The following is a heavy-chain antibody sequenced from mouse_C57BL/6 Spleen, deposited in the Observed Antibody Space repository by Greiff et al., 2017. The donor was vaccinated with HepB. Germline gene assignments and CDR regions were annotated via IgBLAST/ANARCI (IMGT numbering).Heavy chain of an antibody. CDR1: GFSLSTSGMG. D-gene: IGHD1-1*01. CDR2: IYWDDDK. Sequence: QVQLKESGPGILQSSQTLSLTCSFSGFSLSTSGMGVSWIRQPSGKGLEWLAHIYWDDDKRYNPSLKSRLTISKDTSRNQVFLKITSVDTADTATYDCARRAQITTVVATEWYFDVWGTGTTVTVSS. CDR3: ARRAQITTVVATEWYFDV. J-gene: IGHJ1*03. V-gene: IGHV8-12*01.